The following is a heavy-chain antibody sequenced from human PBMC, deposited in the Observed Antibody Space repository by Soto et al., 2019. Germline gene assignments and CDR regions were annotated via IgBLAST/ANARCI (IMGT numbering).Heavy chain of an antibody. CDR3: ARDQPLWFGELSDYYYGMDV. CDR1: GGTFSSYT. V-gene: IGHV1-69*04. Sequence: ASVKVCCKASGGTFSSYTIIWVRQAPGQGLEWMGRIIPILGIANYAQKFQGRVTITADKSTSTAYMELSSLRSEDTAVYYCARDQPLWFGELSDYYYGMDVWGQGTTVTVSS. J-gene: IGHJ6*02. D-gene: IGHD3-10*01. CDR2: IIPILGIA.